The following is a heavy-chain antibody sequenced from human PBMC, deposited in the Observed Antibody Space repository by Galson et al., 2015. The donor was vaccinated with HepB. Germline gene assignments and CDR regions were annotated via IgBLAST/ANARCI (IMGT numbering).Heavy chain of an antibody. CDR2: IWYDGSNK. J-gene: IGHJ4*02. Sequence: SLRLSCAASGLTFSSYGMHWVRQAPGKGLEWVAVIWYDGSNKYYADSVKGRFTISRDNSKNTLYLQMNSLRAEDTAVYYCAQGELYSSFDYWGQGTLVTVPS. CDR3: AQGELYSSFDY. V-gene: IGHV3-33*06. D-gene: IGHD6-13*01. CDR1: GLTFSSYG.